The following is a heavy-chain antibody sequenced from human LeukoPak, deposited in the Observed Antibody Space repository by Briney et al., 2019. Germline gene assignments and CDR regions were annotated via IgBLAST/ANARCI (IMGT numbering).Heavy chain of an antibody. Sequence: PGRSLRLSCAASGFTFSSYAMHWVRQAPGKGLEWVSYISSGSTIYYADSVKGRFTISRDNAKNSLYLQMNSLRAEDTAVYYCARGLWTTEYYFDYWGQGTLVTVSS. CDR3: ARGLWTTEYYFDY. V-gene: IGHV3-48*04. J-gene: IGHJ4*02. CDR1: GFTFSSYA. D-gene: IGHD1-14*01. CDR2: ISSGSTI.